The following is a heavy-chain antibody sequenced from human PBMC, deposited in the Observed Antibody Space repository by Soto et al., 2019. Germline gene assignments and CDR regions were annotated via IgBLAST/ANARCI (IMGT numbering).Heavy chain of an antibody. V-gene: IGHV4-59*12. D-gene: IGHD3-22*01. Sequence: SETLSLTCTVSGGSISSYYWSWIRQPPGKGLEWIGYIYYSGSTNYNPSLKSRVTISVDTSKNQFSLKLSSVTAADTAVYYCARGRSSYYYDSSGYFTTFDYWGQGTLVTVSS. CDR1: GGSISSYY. J-gene: IGHJ4*02. CDR2: IYYSGST. CDR3: ARGRSSYYYDSSGYFTTFDY.